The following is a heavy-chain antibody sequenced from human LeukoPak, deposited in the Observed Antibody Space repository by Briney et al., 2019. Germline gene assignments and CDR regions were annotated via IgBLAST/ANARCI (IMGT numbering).Heavy chain of an antibody. Sequence: GASVKVSCKASGYTFTSYYMHWVRQAPGQGLEWMGIINPSGGSTTYAQKFQGRVTMTRDTSTSTVYMELSSLRSEDTAVYYCARVDRYCSGGSCTPGDFDYWGQGTLVTVSS. CDR3: ARVDRYCSGGSCTPGDFDY. V-gene: IGHV1-46*01. CDR2: INPSGGST. CDR1: GYTFTSYY. J-gene: IGHJ4*02. D-gene: IGHD2-15*01.